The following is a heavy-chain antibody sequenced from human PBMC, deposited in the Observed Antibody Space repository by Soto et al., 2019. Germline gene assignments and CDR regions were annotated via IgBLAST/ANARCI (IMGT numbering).Heavy chain of an antibody. V-gene: IGHV3-23*01. D-gene: IGHD3-16*01. J-gene: IGHJ4*02. CDR1: GFTFSSYS. Sequence: GGSLRLSCAASGFTFSSYSMSWVRQAPGKGLEWVSGFRGSGDDGTTYYADSVKGRFTISRDNSKNMLFLQMNSLRAEDTAVYYCAREFPYYESSDSYFDYWGQGALVTVSS. CDR3: AREFPYYESSDSYFDY. CDR2: FRGSGDDGTT.